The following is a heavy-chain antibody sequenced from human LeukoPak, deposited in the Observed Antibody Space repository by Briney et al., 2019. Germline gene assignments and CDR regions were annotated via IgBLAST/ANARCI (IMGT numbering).Heavy chain of an antibody. Sequence: SXTVSCKASGYTFTSYGISWVRQAPGQGLEWMGIINPSGGSTSYAQKFQGRVTMTRDTSTSTVYMELSSLRSEDTAVYYCARDDKYSNGWYNFDYWGQGTLVTXXS. V-gene: IGHV1-46*01. CDR1: GYTFTSYG. D-gene: IGHD6-19*01. CDR3: ARDDKYSNGWYNFDY. J-gene: IGHJ4*02. CDR2: INPSGGST.